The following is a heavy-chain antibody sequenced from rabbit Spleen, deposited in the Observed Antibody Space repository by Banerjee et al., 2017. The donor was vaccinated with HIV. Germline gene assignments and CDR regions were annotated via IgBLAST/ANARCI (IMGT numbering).Heavy chain of an antibody. J-gene: IGHJ4*01. CDR1: GIDFSAWW. CDR2: INVATGKP. Sequence: QEHLVESGGGLVRPEGSLTLTCKASGIDFSAWWMSWVRQAPGKGLEWIACINVATGKPVYATWAKGRFTISRTSSTTVTLQMTSLTAADTATYFCARDLVAVIGWNFNLWGQGTLVTVS. V-gene: IGHV1S45*01. CDR3: ARDLVAVIGWNFNL. D-gene: IGHD1-1*01.